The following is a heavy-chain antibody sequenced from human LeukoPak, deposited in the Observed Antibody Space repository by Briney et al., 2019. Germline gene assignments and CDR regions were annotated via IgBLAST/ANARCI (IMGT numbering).Heavy chain of an antibody. D-gene: IGHD4/OR15-4a*01. CDR2: IKQDGNEK. CDR3: ARDTLGEGEDANYAVYYFDY. V-gene: IGHV3-7*01. J-gene: IGHJ4*02. Sequence: GGSPRLSCAASGFTFSSYGMHWVRQAPGKGLEWVANIKQDGNEKYYADSVKGRFTISRDNGKNSLDLQMNSLRADDTAVYYCARDTLGEGEDANYAVYYFDYWGQGTVVTVSS. CDR1: GFTFSSYG.